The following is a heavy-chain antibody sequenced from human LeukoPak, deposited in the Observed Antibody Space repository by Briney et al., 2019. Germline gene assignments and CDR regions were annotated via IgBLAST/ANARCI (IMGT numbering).Heavy chain of an antibody. J-gene: IGHJ4*02. CDR3: ARDSVYYDSSFQIDY. CDR1: GFTFSTSI. D-gene: IGHD3-22*01. CDR2: INPNSGGT. Sequence: GGSLRLSRAASGFTFSTSIMHWVRQAPGQGLEWMGWINPNSGGTNYAQKFQGRVTMTRDTSISTAYMELSRLRSDDTAVYYCARDSVYYDSSFQIDYWGRGTLVTVSS. V-gene: IGHV1-2*02.